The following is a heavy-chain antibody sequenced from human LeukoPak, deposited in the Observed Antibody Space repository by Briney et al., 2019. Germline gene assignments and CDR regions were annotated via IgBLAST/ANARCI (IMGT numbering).Heavy chain of an antibody. CDR1: GGSIGSYP. CDR3: VASYGGYVLDY. CDR2: VFNNGGT. Sequence: SETLSLTCTVPGGSIGSYPWNWIRQPSGKGLEWIGIVFNNGGTKHNPSLKSRVAISVDTSKNQFALKLTSVTAADTAVYYCVASYGGYVLDYWGQGALVIVSS. V-gene: IGHV4-59*01. D-gene: IGHD5-12*01. J-gene: IGHJ4*02.